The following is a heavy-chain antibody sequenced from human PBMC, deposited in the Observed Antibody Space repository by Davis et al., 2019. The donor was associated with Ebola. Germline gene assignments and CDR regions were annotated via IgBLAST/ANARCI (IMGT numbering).Heavy chain of an antibody. CDR3: AGDVPPDDTIFGVVTTNAFDI. CDR2: ISSSSSYI. CDR1: GFTFSSYS. Sequence: GESLKISCAASGFTFSSYSMNWVRQAPGKGLEWVSSISSSSSYIYYADSVKGRFTISRDNAKNSLYLQMNSLRAEDTAVYYCAGDVPPDDTIFGVVTTNAFDIWGQGTMVTVSS. V-gene: IGHV3-21*01. J-gene: IGHJ3*02. D-gene: IGHD3-3*01.